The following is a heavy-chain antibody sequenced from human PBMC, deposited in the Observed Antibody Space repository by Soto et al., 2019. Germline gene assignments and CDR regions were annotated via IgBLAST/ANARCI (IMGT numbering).Heavy chain of an antibody. Sequence: GGSLRLSCAASGFAFSIYAIHLVRQSPGKGLEWVSYIDRSGSPIYYADSVKGRFTISRDNAENSLYLQMHSLRVDDTAIYYCATKIFANTYFGNWGRGALVTVSS. CDR3: ATKIFANTYFGN. CDR1: GFAFSIYA. CDR2: IDRSGSPI. D-gene: IGHD3-9*01. J-gene: IGHJ4*02. V-gene: IGHV3-48*03.